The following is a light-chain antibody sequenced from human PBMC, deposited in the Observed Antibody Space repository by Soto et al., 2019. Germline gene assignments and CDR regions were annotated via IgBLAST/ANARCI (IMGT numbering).Light chain of an antibody. V-gene: IGKV3-20*01. Sequence: EIVLTQSPGTLSLSPGERATLSCRASQSVSSSYLAWYQQKPGHAPSLLLYGASSRATVIPDRFSGSGSGTDFTLTITRLEPEDFGMYYCQQYSSSPRTFGQGTKLEI. CDR1: QSVSSSY. CDR3: QQYSSSPRT. J-gene: IGKJ2*01. CDR2: GAS.